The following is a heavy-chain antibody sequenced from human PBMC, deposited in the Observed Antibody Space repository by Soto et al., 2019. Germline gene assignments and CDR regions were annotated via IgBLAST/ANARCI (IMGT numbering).Heavy chain of an antibody. CDR3: ARDLRLEGGRFDP. V-gene: IGHV4-30-4*01. Sequence: PSETLSLTCTVSGGSISSGDYYWSWIRQPPGKGLEWIGYIYYSGTTYYNPSLQSRVTISIDTSKNQFSLKLSSVTAADTAVYYCARDLRLEGGRFDPWGQGTLGTVS. CDR1: GGSISSGDYY. D-gene: IGHD1-26*01. J-gene: IGHJ5*02. CDR2: IYYSGTT.